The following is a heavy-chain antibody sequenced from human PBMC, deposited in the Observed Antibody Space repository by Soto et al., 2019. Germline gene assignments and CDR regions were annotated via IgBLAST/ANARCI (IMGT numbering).Heavy chain of an antibody. CDR2: ISYDGSNK. Sequence: GGSLRLSCAASGFAFSSYAIQWVRHAPGKGLECVALISYDGSNKYYADSVKGRFTISRDNSKNTLYLQMNSLRAEDTAVYYCARHKRDLRFVEWSYYYDYWGQGTLVTVSS. J-gene: IGHJ4*02. D-gene: IGHD3-3*01. V-gene: IGHV3-30-3*01. CDR3: ARHKRDLRFVEWSYYYDY. CDR1: GFAFSSYA.